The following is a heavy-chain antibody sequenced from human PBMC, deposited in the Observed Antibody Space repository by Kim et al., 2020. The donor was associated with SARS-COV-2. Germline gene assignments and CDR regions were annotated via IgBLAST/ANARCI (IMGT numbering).Heavy chain of an antibody. CDR1: GGSISSHY. CDR2: IYYSGSP. V-gene: IGHV4-59*08. D-gene: IGHD3-3*01. Sequence: SETLSLTCTVSGGSISSHYWSWNRQPPGKGLEWIGYIYYSGSPNYNPSLKSRVTISVDTSKNQFSLKLSSVTAADTAVYYCARHLRNMGEGLIFGVVIIPAAFDPWGQGTLVTVSS. CDR3: ARHLRNMGEGLIFGVVIIPAAFDP. J-gene: IGHJ5*02.